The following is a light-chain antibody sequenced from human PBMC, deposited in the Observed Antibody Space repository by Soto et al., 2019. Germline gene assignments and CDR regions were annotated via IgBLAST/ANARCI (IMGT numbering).Light chain of an antibody. J-gene: IGLJ1*01. CDR3: SSDTSSTTLYV. V-gene: IGLV2-14*01. CDR2: EVT. CDR1: SSDVGGYNY. Sequence: QSALTQPASVSGSPGQSITISCTGTSSDVGGYNYVSWYQQNPGKAPKLLIYEVTHRPSGVSDRFSGSKSGNTASLTISGLQAEDEADYYCSSDTSSTTLYVFGSGTKLTVL.